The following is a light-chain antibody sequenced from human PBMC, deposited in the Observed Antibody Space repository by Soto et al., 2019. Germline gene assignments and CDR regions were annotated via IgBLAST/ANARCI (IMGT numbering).Light chain of an antibody. CDR3: QQLNSYPR. J-gene: IGKJ3*01. Sequence: DIQLTQSPSILSASVGDRVTITCRASQGISSYLAWYQQKPGKAPKLLIYAASTLQSGVPSRFSGSGSGTEFTLTISSLQPEDFATYYCQQLNSYPRFGPGTKVDIK. CDR2: AAS. V-gene: IGKV1-9*01. CDR1: QGISSY.